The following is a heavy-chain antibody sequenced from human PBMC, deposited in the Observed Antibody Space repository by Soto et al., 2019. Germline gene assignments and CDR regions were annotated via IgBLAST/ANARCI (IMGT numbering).Heavy chain of an antibody. J-gene: IGHJ4*02. CDR2: IYWDDDK. Sequence: QITLKESGPTLVKPTQTLTLTCSFSGFSLSTSGVGVGWIRQPPGKALECLALIYWDDDKRYSPSVKSRLTPPKHTPQNPVVLTMTHMDPVDPATYYCARLPAMANFAYWGKGTLVTVSS. CDR1: GFSLSTSGVG. CDR3: ARLPAMANFAY. D-gene: IGHD5-18*01. V-gene: IGHV2-5*02.